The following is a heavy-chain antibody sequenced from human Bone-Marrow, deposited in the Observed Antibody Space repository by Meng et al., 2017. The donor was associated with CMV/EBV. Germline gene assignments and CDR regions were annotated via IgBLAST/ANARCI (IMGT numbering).Heavy chain of an antibody. CDR3: AHRPYASPFDS. Sequence: CTVSGFSLRTPEMGVGWIRQPQGKALEWLAVIYWDDDRRYSPSLKSRLTITKDTSKNQVVLTITDMDPVDTATYYCAHRPYASPFDSWGQGTLVTVSS. D-gene: IGHD2-8*01. CDR1: GFSLRTPEMG. V-gene: IGHV2-5*02. J-gene: IGHJ5*01. CDR2: IYWDDDR.